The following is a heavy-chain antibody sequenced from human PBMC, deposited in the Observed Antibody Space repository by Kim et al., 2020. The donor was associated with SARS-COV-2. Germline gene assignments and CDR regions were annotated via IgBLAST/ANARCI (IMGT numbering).Heavy chain of an antibody. CDR2: ISYDGSNK. J-gene: IGHJ6*02. V-gene: IGHV3-30*18. CDR3: AKDHRPTTVTTWSDGYYYGMDV. CDR1: GFTFSSYG. Sequence: GGSLRLSCAASGFTFSSYGMHWVRQAPGKGLEWVAVISYDGSNKYYADSVKGRFTISRDNSKNTLYLQMNSLRAEDTAVYYCAKDHRPTTVTTWSDGYYYGMDVWGQGTTVTVSS. D-gene: IGHD4-17*01.